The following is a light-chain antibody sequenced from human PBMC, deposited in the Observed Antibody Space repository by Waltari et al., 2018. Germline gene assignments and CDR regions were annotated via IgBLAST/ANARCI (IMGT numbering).Light chain of an antibody. J-gene: IGKJ1*01. Sequence: ELVLTQSPGTLSLSPGQTATPSCRASQSVGRALAWYQQKSGRAPSLLIYGASIRATGIPDRFSGSGSGTDFSLTIREVEPEDFAVYHCQHYLRLPVTFGQGTKVEI. CDR2: GAS. CDR1: QSVGRA. CDR3: QHYLRLPVT. V-gene: IGKV3-20*01.